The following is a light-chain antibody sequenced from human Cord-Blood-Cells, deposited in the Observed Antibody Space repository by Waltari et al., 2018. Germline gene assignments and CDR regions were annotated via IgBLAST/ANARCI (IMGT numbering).Light chain of an antibody. CDR3: CSYAGSEV. CDR1: SSDVGGYNY. Sequence: QSALTQPRSVSGSPGQSVTISCTGTSSDVGGYNYVSWYQQHPGKAPKLMIYDVSKRPSGVPDRFSGSKSGNTASLTISGLQAEDEADYYCCSYAGSEVFGGGTKPTVL. CDR2: DVS. J-gene: IGLJ3*02. V-gene: IGLV2-11*01.